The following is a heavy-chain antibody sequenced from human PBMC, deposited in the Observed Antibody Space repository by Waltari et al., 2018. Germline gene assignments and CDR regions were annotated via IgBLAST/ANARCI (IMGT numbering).Heavy chain of an antibody. Sequence: QVQLQQWGAGLLKPSETLSLTCAVYGGSFSGYYWSWIRQPPGKGLEGIGEINHSGSTNYNPSLKSRGTISVDTSKNQCSLKLSSVTAADTAVYYCARWAPPRKIAAAGPHGGFGYWGQGTLVTVSS. CDR1: GGSFSGYY. CDR2: INHSGST. D-gene: IGHD6-13*01. V-gene: IGHV4-34*01. CDR3: ARWAPPRKIAAAGPHGGFGY. J-gene: IGHJ4*02.